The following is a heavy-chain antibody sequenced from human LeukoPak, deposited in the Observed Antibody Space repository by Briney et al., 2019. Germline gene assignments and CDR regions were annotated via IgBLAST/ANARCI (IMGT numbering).Heavy chain of an antibody. V-gene: IGHV3-23*01. J-gene: IGHJ4*02. Sequence: GGSLRLSCAASGLTFSSYAMSWVRQAPGKGLEWVSAISGSGGSTYYADSVKGRFTISRDNSKNTLYLQMNSLRAEDTAVYYCAIRKGATSFDYWGQGTLVTVSS. CDR3: AIRKGATSFDY. D-gene: IGHD1-26*01. CDR2: ISGSGGST. CDR1: GLTFSSYA.